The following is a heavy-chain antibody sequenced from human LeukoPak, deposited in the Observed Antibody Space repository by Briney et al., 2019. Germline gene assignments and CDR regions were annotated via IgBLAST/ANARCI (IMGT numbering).Heavy chain of an antibody. J-gene: IGHJ6*03. Sequence: SETLSLTCTVSGGSISTHYWGWIRKPPGKGLEWIADIFYSGSTNYNPSLKSRVTMSVDTSTHQFSLKLSSVTAADTAVYYCARGYCSSASCYIPSPYYMDVWGKGTTVTVSS. V-gene: IGHV4-59*11. CDR2: IFYSGST. CDR3: ARGYCSSASCYIPSPYYMDV. D-gene: IGHD2-2*02. CDR1: GGSISTHY.